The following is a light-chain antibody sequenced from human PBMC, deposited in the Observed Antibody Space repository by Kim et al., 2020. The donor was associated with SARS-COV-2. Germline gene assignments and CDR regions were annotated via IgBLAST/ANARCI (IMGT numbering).Light chain of an antibody. CDR3: QAWDSSTVV. CDR2: QDS. V-gene: IGLV3-1*01. CDR1: RLGDKY. J-gene: IGLJ2*01. Sequence: VSPGQAASITCSGDRLGDKYACWYQQKPGQSPVLVIYQDSKRPSGIPERFSGSNSGNTATLTISGTQAMDEADYYCQAWDSSTVVFGGGTQLTVL.